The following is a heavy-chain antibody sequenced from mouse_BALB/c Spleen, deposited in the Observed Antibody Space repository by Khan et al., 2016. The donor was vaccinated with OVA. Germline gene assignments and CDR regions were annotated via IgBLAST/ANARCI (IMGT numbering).Heavy chain of an antibody. CDR1: GYIFNSYW. CDR2: IYPCTGNT. J-gene: IGHJ2*01. CDR3: ASGEPLYNFDY. V-gene: IGHV1S132*01. D-gene: IGHD6-1*01. Sequence: QVQLQQSGAELVRPGASVKLSCNTSGYIFNSYWSHWIKQRSRQGLDWIARIYPCTGNTNYNGKFKGKATLTADKSSNTAYMQLSSLKSEDSDVYFSASGEPLYNFDYWGQGTTLTVSS.